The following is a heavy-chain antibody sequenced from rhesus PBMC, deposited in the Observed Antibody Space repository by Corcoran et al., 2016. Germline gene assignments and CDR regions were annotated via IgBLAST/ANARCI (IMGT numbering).Heavy chain of an antibody. CDR3: ARRKTVTENGFEV. D-gene: IGHD4-23*01. J-gene: IGHJ5-1*01. CDR1: GGSFSSYW. CDR2: INGNSGRT. V-gene: IGHV4-80*01. Sequence: QVQLQESGPGLVKPSETLSLTCAVSGGSFSSYWWSWIRQPPGKGLEWIGEINGNSGRTNDTPSLKNRVTIAIDTSKNQFSLKLSAVTAADTAVDDGARRKTVTENGFEVWGPGVLVTVSS.